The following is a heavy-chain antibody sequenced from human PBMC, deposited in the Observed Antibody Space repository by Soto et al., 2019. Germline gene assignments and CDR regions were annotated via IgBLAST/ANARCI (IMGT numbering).Heavy chain of an antibody. J-gene: IGHJ4*02. Sequence: QVQLVESGGGVVQPGRSLRLSCAASGFTFSSYAMHWVRQAPGKGLEWVAVISYDGSNKYYADSVKGRFTISRDNSKNTLYLQMNSLRAEDTAVYYCARDRFLQPENYFDYWGQGTLVTVSS. CDR3: ARDRFLQPENYFDY. CDR2: ISYDGSNK. D-gene: IGHD5-18*01. CDR1: GFTFSSYA. V-gene: IGHV3-30-3*01.